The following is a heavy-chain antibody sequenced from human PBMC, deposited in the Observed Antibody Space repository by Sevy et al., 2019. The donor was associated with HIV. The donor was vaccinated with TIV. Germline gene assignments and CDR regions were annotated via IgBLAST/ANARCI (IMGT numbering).Heavy chain of an antibody. J-gene: IGHJ5*02. CDR3: AREHSPSFGLVLRGWFDP. Sequence: GGSLRLSCAASGFIFNSYSMNWVRQAPGKGLEWVSLISSNGDNIYYADSVRGRFTISRDNAKNSLFLQMNSLRAEDTAVYYCAREHSPSFGLVLRGWFDPWGQGTPVTVSS. V-gene: IGHV3-21*01. CDR1: GFIFNSYS. CDR2: ISSNGDNI. D-gene: IGHD6-19*01.